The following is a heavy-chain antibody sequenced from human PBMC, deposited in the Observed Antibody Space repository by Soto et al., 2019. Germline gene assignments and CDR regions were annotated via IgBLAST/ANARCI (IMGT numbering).Heavy chain of an antibody. Sequence: LGESLKISCKGSGYSFTSYWIGWVRQMPGKGLEWMGIIWPDDSDTRYSPSFQGQVTISADKSISTAHLQWSSLKASDTAMYYCARVGAATRPYFDYWGQGALVTVSS. CDR2: IWPDDSDT. V-gene: IGHV5-51*01. CDR3: ARVGAATRPYFDY. D-gene: IGHD6-6*01. CDR1: GYSFTSYW. J-gene: IGHJ4*02.